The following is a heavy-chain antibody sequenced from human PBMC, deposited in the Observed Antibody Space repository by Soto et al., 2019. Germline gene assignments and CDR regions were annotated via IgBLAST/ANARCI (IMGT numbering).Heavy chain of an antibody. V-gene: IGHV4-31*03. CDR3: ARHGTSGYQWYFDL. J-gene: IGHJ2*01. D-gene: IGHD3-22*01. CDR2: IYYSGST. CDR1: AGSITTVNYY. Sequence: SETLSLTCTVSAGSITTVNYYWSWIRQHPGKGLEWIGYIYYSGSTYYNSSLKSRVTISLDTSKNQLSLKLSSVTAADTAVYYCARHGTSGYQWYFDLWGRGTLVTVSS.